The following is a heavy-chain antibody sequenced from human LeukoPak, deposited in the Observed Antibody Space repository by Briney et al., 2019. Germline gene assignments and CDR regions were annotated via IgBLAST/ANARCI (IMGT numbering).Heavy chain of an antibody. D-gene: IGHD5-18*01. Sequence: ATVKVSCKASGYTFTSYYMHWVRQAPGQGLEWMGIINPSGGSTSYAQKFQGRVTMTRDTSTSTVYMELSSLRSEDTAVYYCARDFHAMDDAFDIWGQGTMVTVSS. CDR3: ARDFHAMDDAFDI. V-gene: IGHV1-46*01. CDR1: GYTFTSYY. J-gene: IGHJ3*02. CDR2: INPSGGST.